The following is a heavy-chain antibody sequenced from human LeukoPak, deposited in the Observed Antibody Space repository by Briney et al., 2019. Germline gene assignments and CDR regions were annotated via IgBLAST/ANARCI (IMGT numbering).Heavy chain of an antibody. CDR2: IKQDGSER. D-gene: IGHD3-10*02. CDR3: AELGITMIGGV. CDR1: GFTFSSYW. J-gene: IGHJ6*04. V-gene: IGHV3-7*01. Sequence: GGSLRLSCAASGFTFSSYWMSWVRQAPGKGLEWVANIKQDGSERYYVDSVKGRFTISRDSAKNSLYLQMNSLRAEDTAVYYCAELGITMIGGVWGEGTTVTISS.